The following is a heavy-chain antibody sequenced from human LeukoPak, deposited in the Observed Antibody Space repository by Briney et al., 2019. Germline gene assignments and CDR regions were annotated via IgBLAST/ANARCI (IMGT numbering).Heavy chain of an antibody. J-gene: IGHJ5*02. CDR3: ARGSGFDDDDSGWVFNWFDP. Sequence: SETLSLTCAVFGGSFSGYYWTWIRQPPGKGLEWIGEINQRGSTNCNPSLKSRVTISVDTSKNQFSLKLTSVTVADTAVYYCARGSGFDDDDSGWVFNWFDPWGQGTLVTVSS. V-gene: IGHV4-34*01. CDR2: INQRGST. D-gene: IGHD6-19*01. CDR1: GGSFSGYY.